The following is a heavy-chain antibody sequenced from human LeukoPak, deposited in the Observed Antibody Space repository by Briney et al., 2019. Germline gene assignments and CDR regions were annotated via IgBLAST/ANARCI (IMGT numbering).Heavy chain of an antibody. Sequence: ASVKVSCKVSGYTLTELSMHWVRQAPGKGLEWMGGFDPEDGETIYAQKFQGRVTMTEDTSTDTAYMELSSLRSEDTAVYYCASTSPDFWSGYLKYYFDYWGQGTLVTVSS. J-gene: IGHJ4*02. D-gene: IGHD3-3*01. V-gene: IGHV1-24*01. CDR1: GYTLTELS. CDR3: ASTSPDFWSGYLKYYFDY. CDR2: FDPEDGET.